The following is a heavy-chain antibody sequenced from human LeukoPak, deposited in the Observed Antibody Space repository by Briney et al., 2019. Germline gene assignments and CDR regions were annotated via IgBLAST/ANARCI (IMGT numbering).Heavy chain of an antibody. V-gene: IGHV4-34*01. D-gene: IGHD5-24*01. J-gene: IGHJ6*03. CDR2: INHSGST. CDR1: GGSFSGYY. CDR3: ARVRRWLQPSVYYYYYMDV. Sequence: SETLSLTCAVYGGSFSGYYWGWIRHPPGKGREWVGEINHSGSTNYNPSLKSRVTISVDTSKNQFSLKLSSVTAADTAVYYCARVRRWLQPSVYYYYYMDVWGKGTTVTVSS.